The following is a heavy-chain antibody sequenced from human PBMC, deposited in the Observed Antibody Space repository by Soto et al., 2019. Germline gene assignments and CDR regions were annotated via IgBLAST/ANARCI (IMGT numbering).Heavy chain of an antibody. D-gene: IGHD3-10*01. V-gene: IGHV3-53*01. CDR1: GIEFSNYA. CDR3: ARDRAMSQSYYYYGMDV. Sequence: GGSLRLSCVASGIEFSNYAMSWVRQAPGKGLEWVSVIYSGGSTYYADSVKGRFTISRDNSKNTLYLQMNSLRAEDTAVYYCARDRAMSQSYYYYGMDVWGQGTTVTVSS. J-gene: IGHJ6*02. CDR2: IYSGGST.